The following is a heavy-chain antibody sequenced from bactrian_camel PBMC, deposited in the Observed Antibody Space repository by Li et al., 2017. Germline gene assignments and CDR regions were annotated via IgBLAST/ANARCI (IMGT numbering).Heavy chain of an antibody. D-gene: IGHD2*01. V-gene: IGHV3S32*01. CDR1: GYTYGRYC. Sequence: VQLVESGGGSVQAGGSLRLACTYSGYTYGRYCMGWFRQAPGKEREEVAGMHIGRGSQFYVDSVKGRFTISQDNAKNTLYLQMNSLKPEDTAMYFCAAGLKWCRQGYPTADFRYLGQGTQVTVS. J-gene: IGHJ6*01. CDR2: MHIGRGSQ. CDR3: AAGLKWCRQGYPTADFRY.